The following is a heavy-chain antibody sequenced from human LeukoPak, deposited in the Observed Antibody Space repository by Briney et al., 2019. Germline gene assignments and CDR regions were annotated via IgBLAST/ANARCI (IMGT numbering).Heavy chain of an antibody. J-gene: IGHJ3*02. Sequence: GGSLRLSCAASGFTFSSYEMNWVRQAPGKGLEWVSSISSSSSYIYYADSVKGRFTISRDNAKNSLYLQMNSLRAEDTAVYYCARVAAADDDAFDIWGQGTMVTVSS. V-gene: IGHV3-21*01. CDR1: GFTFSSYE. CDR3: ARVAAADDDAFDI. CDR2: ISSSSSYI. D-gene: IGHD6-13*01.